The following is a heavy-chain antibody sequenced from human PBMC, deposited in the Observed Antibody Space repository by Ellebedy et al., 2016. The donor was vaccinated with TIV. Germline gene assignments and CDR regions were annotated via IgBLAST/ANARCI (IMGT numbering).Heavy chain of an antibody. D-gene: IGHD3-10*01. V-gene: IGHV4-59*01. CDR2: IYPSGSA. Sequence: SETLSLTXTVSTGSISSYYWSWIRQPPGKGLEWIGYIYPSGSATYNPSLKSRVTISVDTSKNQFSLKLTSVTAADTAAYYCASSRITLVRGVIMVEYFQHWGQGTLVAVSS. CDR1: TGSISSYY. J-gene: IGHJ1*01. CDR3: ASSRITLVRGVIMVEYFQH.